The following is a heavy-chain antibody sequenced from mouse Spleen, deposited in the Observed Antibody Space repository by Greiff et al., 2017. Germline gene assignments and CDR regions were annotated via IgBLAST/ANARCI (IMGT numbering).Heavy chain of an antibody. Sequence: EVKVEESGGGLVQPGGSRKLSCAASGFTFSSFGMHWVRQAPEKGLEWVAYISSGSSTIYYADTVKGRFTISRDNAKNTLFLQMTSLRSEDTAMYYCARGAYWGQGTLVTVSA. CDR1: GFTFSSFG. V-gene: IGHV5-17*02. CDR2: ISSGSSTI. CDR3: ARGAY. J-gene: IGHJ3*01.